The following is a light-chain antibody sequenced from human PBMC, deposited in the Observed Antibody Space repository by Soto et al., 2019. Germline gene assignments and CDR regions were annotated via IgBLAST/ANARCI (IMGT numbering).Light chain of an antibody. CDR3: SSQAGSDSLMV. CDR2: GVS. CDR1: SSDIGTFSS. J-gene: IGLJ2*01. Sequence: QSALTQPPSASGSPGQSVTISCTGTSSDIGTFSSISWYQQYPGKAPKLMIFGVSQRPSGVPDRFSGSKSANTASLTVSGLQDEDEAEYYCSSQAGSDSLMVFGGATKVTVL. V-gene: IGLV2-8*01.